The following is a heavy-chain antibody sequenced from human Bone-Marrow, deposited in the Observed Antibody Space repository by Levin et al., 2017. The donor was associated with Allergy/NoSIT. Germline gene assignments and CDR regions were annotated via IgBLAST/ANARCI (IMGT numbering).Heavy chain of an antibody. CDR1: GGSISGRTYY. J-gene: IGHJ5*02. D-gene: IGHD3-9*01. CDR2: IYSSGTT. V-gene: IGHV4-39*01. CDR3: ARPDDFDILFWFDT. Sequence: SETLSLTCTFSGGSISGRTYYWAWLRQSPGKGLEWIGSIYSSGTTSYYNPSLKSRVTMSADKSQNQFSLKLTSVTAADTAVYYCARPDDFDILFWFDTWGPGTLVTVSS.